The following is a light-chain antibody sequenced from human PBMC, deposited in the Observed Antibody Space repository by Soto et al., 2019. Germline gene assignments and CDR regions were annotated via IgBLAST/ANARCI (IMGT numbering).Light chain of an antibody. Sequence: QSALTQPASVCGSPGQSIAISCTGTSSDVGGYDFVSWYQHHPGKAPKLLIYDVTNRPSGVSNRFSGSKSGNTASLTISGLQAEDEADYYCSSYTSRATPYVFGTGTQLTVL. CDR3: SSYTSRATPYV. J-gene: IGLJ1*01. CDR1: SSDVGGYDF. CDR2: DVT. V-gene: IGLV2-14*03.